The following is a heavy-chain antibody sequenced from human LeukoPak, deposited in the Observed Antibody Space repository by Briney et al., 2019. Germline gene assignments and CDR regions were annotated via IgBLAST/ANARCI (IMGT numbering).Heavy chain of an antibody. V-gene: IGHV1-2*02. CDR1: GYTFTGYY. CDR2: INPNSGGT. CDR3: ARDSGMIASYAFDI. J-gene: IGHJ3*02. D-gene: IGHD3-10*01. Sequence: ASVKVSCKASGYTFTGYYMHWVRQAPGQGLEWMGWINPNSGGTNYAQKFQGRVTMTRDTSISTAYMELSRLRSDDTAVYYCARDSGMIASYAFDIWGQGTMVTVSS.